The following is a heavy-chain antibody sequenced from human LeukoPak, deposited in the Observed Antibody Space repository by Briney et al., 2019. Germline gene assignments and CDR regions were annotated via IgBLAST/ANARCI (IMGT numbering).Heavy chain of an antibody. D-gene: IGHD6-13*01. CDR1: GYTFTSFY. CDR2: INPSGGST. Sequence: ASVKVSCKASGYTFTSFYMHWVRQAPGQWLEWMGIINPSGGSTSYAQKFQGRVTMTRDTSTSTVYMELSSLRSEDTAVYYCARDGTAHFDYWGQGTLVTVSS. CDR3: ARDGTAHFDY. J-gene: IGHJ4*02. V-gene: IGHV1-46*01.